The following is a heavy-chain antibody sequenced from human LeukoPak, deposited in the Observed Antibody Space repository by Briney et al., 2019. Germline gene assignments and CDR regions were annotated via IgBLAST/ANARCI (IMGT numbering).Heavy chain of an antibody. CDR1: GGSISSSSYY. CDR3: AREWPAFDY. D-gene: IGHD5-24*01. V-gene: IGHV3-66*01. Sequence: ETLSLTCTVSGGSISSSSYYWGWIRQPPGKGLEWVSVIYSGGSTYYADSVKGRFTISRDNSKNTLYLQMNSLRAEDTAVYYCAREWPAFDYWGQGTLVTVSS. J-gene: IGHJ4*02. CDR2: IYSGGST.